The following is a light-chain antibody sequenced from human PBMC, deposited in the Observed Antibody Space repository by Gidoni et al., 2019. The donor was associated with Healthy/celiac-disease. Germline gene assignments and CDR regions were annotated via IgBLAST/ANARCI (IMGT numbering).Light chain of an antibody. CDR1: SSNIVAGYV. CDR3: QSYDSSLGVV. Sequence: QSVLKQPPSVSGAAGQRVTISCTGSSSNIVAGYVLHWYQQLPGTPPKPLIYGNSNRPSWVPDRFSGSKSGTSASLAITGLQAEDEADYYCQSYDSSLGVVFGGGTKLTVL. CDR2: GNS. V-gene: IGLV1-40*01. J-gene: IGLJ2*01.